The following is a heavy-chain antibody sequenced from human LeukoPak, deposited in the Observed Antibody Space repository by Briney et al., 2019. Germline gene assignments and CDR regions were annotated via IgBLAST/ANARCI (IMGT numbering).Heavy chain of an antibody. Sequence: ASVKVSCKASGYTFTGYYMHWVRQAPGQGLEWMGWINPNSGGTNYAQKFQGRVTMTRDTSISTAYMELSSLRSEDTAVYYCAREGVVVPAAPRENWFDPWGQGTLVTVSS. D-gene: IGHD2-2*01. CDR2: INPNSGGT. V-gene: IGHV1-2*02. J-gene: IGHJ5*02. CDR1: GYTFTGYY. CDR3: AREGVVVPAAPRENWFDP.